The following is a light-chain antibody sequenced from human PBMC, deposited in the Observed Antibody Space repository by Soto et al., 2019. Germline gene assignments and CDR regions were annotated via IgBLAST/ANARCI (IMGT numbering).Light chain of an antibody. J-gene: IGKJ1*01. CDR3: QQYNNWTRT. Sequence: EIVVTHSPSTLSVSPGSRASLSCRASQSISTFLAWYQQKPGQAPRLLIYGASTRATGIPARLSGSGYGTELTLTISSMQYEDFEVYYCQQYNNWTRTFGQGTQVDIK. V-gene: IGKV3-15*01. CDR1: QSISTF. CDR2: GAS.